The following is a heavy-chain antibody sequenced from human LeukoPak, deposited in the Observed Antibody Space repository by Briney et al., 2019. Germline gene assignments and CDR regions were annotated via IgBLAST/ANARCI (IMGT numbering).Heavy chain of an antibody. CDR2: TWYDGSNK. V-gene: IGHV3-33*06. Sequence: GRSLRLSCAASGFTFSSYGMHWVRQAPGKGLEWVAVTWYDGSNKYYADSVKGRFTISRDNSKNTLYLQMNSLRAEDTAVYYCAKDAVGATTAAGFYYWGQGTLVTVSS. CDR3: AKDAVGATTAAGFYY. CDR1: GFTFSSYG. D-gene: IGHD1-26*01. J-gene: IGHJ4*02.